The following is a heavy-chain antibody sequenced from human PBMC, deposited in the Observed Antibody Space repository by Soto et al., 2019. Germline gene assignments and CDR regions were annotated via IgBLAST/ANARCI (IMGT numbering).Heavy chain of an antibody. Sequence: SETLSLTCTVSGGSISSGDCYWSWIRQPPGKGLEWIGYIYYSGSTYYNPSLKSRVTISVDTSKNQFSLKLSSVTAADTAVYYCARDLRNESPAGWFDPWGQGTLVTVSS. V-gene: IGHV4-30-4*01. CDR3: ARDLRNESPAGWFDP. CDR2: IYYSGST. J-gene: IGHJ5*02. D-gene: IGHD1-1*01. CDR1: GGSISSGDCY.